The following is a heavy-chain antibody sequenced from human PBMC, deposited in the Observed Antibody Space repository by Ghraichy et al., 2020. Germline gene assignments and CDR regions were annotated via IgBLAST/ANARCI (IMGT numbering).Heavy chain of an antibody. V-gene: IGHV4-34*12. D-gene: IGHD3-16*01. CDR1: GGSFSGYY. Sequence: SETLSLTCAVYGGSFSGYYWSWIRQPPGKGLEWIGEIIHSGSTNYNPSLKSRVTISVDTSKNQFSLKLSSVTAADTAVYYCARRGSYYYYYYGMDVWGQGTTVTVSS. J-gene: IGHJ6*02. CDR2: IIHSGST. CDR3: ARRGSYYYYYYGMDV.